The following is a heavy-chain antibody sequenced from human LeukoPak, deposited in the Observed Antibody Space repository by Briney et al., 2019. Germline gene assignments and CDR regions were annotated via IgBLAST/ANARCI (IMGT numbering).Heavy chain of an antibody. J-gene: IGHJ4*02. V-gene: IGHV3-30*04. Sequence: PGGTLRLSCAASGFTFSSYAMHWVRQAPGKGLEWVAVISYDGSNKYYADSVKGRFTISRDNSKNTLYLQMNSLRAEDTAVYYCAKSRLAYPYYFDYWGQGTLVTVSS. CDR3: AKSRLAYPYYFDY. CDR2: ISYDGSNK. CDR1: GFTFSSYA. D-gene: IGHD3-16*01.